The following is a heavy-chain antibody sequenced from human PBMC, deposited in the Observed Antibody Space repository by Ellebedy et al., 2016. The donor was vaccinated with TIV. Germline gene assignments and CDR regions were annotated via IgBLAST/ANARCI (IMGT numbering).Heavy chain of an antibody. CDR2: ISGYHGGT. Sequence: ASVKVSCKSSGYTFSDYGISWVRQAPGQGLEWMGWISGYHGGTNYAQPLQGRVTFSTDTSTMTTYMELRSLRSDDTAVYYCAKEGGYRTGLNAFDIWGQGTVVIVS. V-gene: IGHV1-18*01. CDR3: AKEGGYRTGLNAFDI. J-gene: IGHJ3*02. CDR1: GYTFSDYG. D-gene: IGHD5-18*01.